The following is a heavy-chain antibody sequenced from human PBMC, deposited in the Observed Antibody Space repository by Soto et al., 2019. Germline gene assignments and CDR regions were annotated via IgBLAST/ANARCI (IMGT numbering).Heavy chain of an antibody. CDR3: ARGRGRIQLWNYGMDV. CDR1: GGTFSSYA. CDR2: IIPIFGTA. D-gene: IGHD5-18*01. J-gene: IGHJ6*02. V-gene: IGHV1-69*12. Sequence: QVQLAQSGAEVKKPGSSVKVSCKASGGTFSSYAISWVRQAPGQGLEWMGGIIPIFGTANYAQKFQGRVTITADESTSTAYMELSSLRSEDTAVYYCARGRGRIQLWNYGMDVWGQGTTVTVSS.